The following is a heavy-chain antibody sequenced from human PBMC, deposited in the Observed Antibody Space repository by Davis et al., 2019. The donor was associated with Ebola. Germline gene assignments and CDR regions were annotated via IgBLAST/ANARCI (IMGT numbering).Heavy chain of an antibody. J-gene: IGHJ4*02. D-gene: IGHD1-26*01. CDR2: MYYRGDT. Sequence: MPSETLSLTCSVSGGSISNYYWSWIRQPPGKGLEWIGYMYYRGDTNYNPSLKSRVTISLDTSNNQFSLKLTSVTAADTAVYYCARAAAWVGATHYWGQGTLVTVSS. V-gene: IGHV4-59*01. CDR1: GGSISNYY. CDR3: ARAAAWVGATHY.